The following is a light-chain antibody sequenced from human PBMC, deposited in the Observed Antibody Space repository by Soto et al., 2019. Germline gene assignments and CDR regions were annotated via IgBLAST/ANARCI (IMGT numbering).Light chain of an antibody. Sequence: QSALTQPASVSGSPGQSITISCSGSSSDIGGYNYVSWYQHHPGKVPKVMIYEVSNRPSGVSNRFSGSKSGNTASLTISGLQPEDEADYYCSSYTSGSTLVFGGGTKLTVL. CDR1: SSDIGGYNY. J-gene: IGLJ3*02. CDR2: EVS. V-gene: IGLV2-14*01. CDR3: SSYTSGSTLV.